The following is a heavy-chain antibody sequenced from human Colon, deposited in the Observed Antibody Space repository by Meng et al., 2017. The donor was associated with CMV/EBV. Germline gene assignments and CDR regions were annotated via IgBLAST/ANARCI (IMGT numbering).Heavy chain of an antibody. CDR3: ARDPTYCSSTSCYDGDY. CDR1: GGTFSSYA. J-gene: IGHJ4*02. CDR2: IIPIFGTA. V-gene: IGHV1-69*05. Sequence: SVKVSCKASGGTFSSYAISWVRQAPGQGLEWMGGIIPIFGTANYAQKFQGRVTITTDESTSTAYMELSSLRSEDTAVYYCARDPTYCSSTSCYDGDYWGQGTLVTVSS. D-gene: IGHD2-2*01.